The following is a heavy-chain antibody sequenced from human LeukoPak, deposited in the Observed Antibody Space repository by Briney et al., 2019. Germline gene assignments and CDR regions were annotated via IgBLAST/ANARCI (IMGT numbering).Heavy chain of an antibody. CDR3: AKDRLYSGLDY. J-gene: IGHJ4*02. Sequence: GGSLRLSCAASGFTFSSYGMSWVRQAPGKGLEWVAVISYDGSNKNYADSVKGRFTISRDNSKNTLYLQMNSLRAEDTAVYYCAKDRLYSGLDYWGQGTLVTVSS. V-gene: IGHV3-30*18. CDR2: ISYDGSNK. CDR1: GFTFSSYG. D-gene: IGHD1-26*01.